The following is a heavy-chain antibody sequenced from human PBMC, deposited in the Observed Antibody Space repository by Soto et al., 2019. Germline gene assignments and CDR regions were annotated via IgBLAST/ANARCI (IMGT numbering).Heavy chain of an antibody. CDR2: ITPFNGNT. J-gene: IGHJ4*02. Sequence: SVKVSCKASGYTFTYRYLHWVRQAPGQALEWMGWITPFNGNTNYAQKFQDRVTITRDRSMSTAYMELSSLRSEDTAMYYCATFDDDILTGYGEDYWGQGTLVTVSS. V-gene: IGHV1-45*02. CDR3: ATFDDDILTGYGEDY. D-gene: IGHD3-9*01. CDR1: GYTFTYRY.